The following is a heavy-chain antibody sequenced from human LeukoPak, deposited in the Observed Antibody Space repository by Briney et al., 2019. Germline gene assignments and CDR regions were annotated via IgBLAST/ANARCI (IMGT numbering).Heavy chain of an antibody. J-gene: IGHJ4*02. Sequence: ASVKVSCKASGYTFTGYYMHWVRQAPGQGLEWMGWINPNSGGTNYAQKFQGRVTMTRDTSISTAYMELSRLRSDDTAVYYCASLYDSSGYYYSYWGQGTLVTVSS. CDR1: GYTFTGYY. CDR2: INPNSGGT. CDR3: ASLYDSSGYYYSY. D-gene: IGHD3-22*01. V-gene: IGHV1-2*02.